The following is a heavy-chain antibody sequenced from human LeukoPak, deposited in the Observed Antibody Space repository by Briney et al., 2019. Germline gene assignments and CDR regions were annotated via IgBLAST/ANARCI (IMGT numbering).Heavy chain of an antibody. J-gene: IGHJ5*02. D-gene: IGHD6-13*01. Sequence: PSETLSLTCAVYGGSFSGYYWSWIRQPPGKGLEWMGSIYHSGSTYYNPSLKSRVTISVDTSKNQFSLKLSSVTAADTAVYYCAREFTAAAGTAWFDPWGQGTLVTVSS. CDR3: AREFTAAAGTAWFDP. CDR1: GGSFSGYY. V-gene: IGHV4-34*01. CDR2: IYHSGST.